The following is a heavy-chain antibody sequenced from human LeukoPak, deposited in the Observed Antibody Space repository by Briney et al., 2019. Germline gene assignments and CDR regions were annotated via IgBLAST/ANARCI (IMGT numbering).Heavy chain of an antibody. Sequence: GGSLRLSCAASGFTFSSYAMSWVRQAPGKGLEWVSAISGSGGSTYYADSVKGRFTISRDNSKNTLYLQMNSLRAEDTAVYYCAKRPISWQQLENYFDYWGQGTQVTVSS. CDR2: ISGSGGST. D-gene: IGHD6-13*01. V-gene: IGHV3-23*01. CDR3: AKRPISWQQLENYFDY. CDR1: GFTFSSYA. J-gene: IGHJ4*02.